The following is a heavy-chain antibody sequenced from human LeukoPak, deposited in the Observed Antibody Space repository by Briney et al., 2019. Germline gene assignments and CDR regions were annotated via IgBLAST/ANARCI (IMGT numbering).Heavy chain of an antibody. CDR2: LYYSGST. CDR3: ARGASYEFDY. Sequence: SETLSLTCSVSGGSISRYYWSWIRQPPGKGLEWIGYLYYSGSTNYNPPLKSRVTISVDTSKNQFSLMLSSVTAAETAVYHCARGASYEFDYWGQGTLGTVSS. V-gene: IGHV4-59*01. CDR1: GGSISRYY. D-gene: IGHD5-18*01. J-gene: IGHJ4*02.